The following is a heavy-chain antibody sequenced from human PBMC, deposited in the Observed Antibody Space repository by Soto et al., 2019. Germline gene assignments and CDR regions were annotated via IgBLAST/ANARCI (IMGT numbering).Heavy chain of an antibody. V-gene: IGHV4-31*03. CDR2: IYYSGST. CDR3: AIPDAGDFHY. CDR1: GGSISSGGYY. D-gene: IGHD2-8*01. Sequence: TLSLTCTVSGGSISSGGYYWSWIRQHPGKGLEWIGYIYYSGSTYYNPSLRSRVAISVDTSQNLFSLTLTSVTAADTAVYYCAIPDAGDFHYWGQGALVTVSS. J-gene: IGHJ4*02.